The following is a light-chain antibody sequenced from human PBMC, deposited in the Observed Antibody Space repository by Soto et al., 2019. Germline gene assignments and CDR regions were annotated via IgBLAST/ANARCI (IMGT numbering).Light chain of an antibody. CDR2: WAS. CDR1: KSVLYSSDNKNY. Sequence: DIVMTQSPDSLAVSLGERVTINCKSSKSVLYSSDNKNYLAWYQQKPEQSPKLLIYWASTRESGVPDRLSGSGSGTDFPLTISSLQAEDVAVYYCQQYYSTPTFGQGTKLEIK. J-gene: IGKJ2*01. V-gene: IGKV4-1*01. CDR3: QQYYSTPT.